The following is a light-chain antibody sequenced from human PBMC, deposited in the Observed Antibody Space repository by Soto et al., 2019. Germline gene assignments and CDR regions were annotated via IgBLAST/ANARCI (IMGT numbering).Light chain of an antibody. Sequence: QSALTQPRSVSGSPGQSVTISCTGTSSDVGRYDYVSWYQQHPGKAPKLIIYDVTERPTGVPDRFSGSKSGNTASLTISGLQAEDEADYYCCSFAGSCSYVFGGGTKVTVL. CDR2: DVT. J-gene: IGLJ1*01. V-gene: IGLV2-11*01. CDR1: SSDVGRYDY. CDR3: CSFAGSCSYV.